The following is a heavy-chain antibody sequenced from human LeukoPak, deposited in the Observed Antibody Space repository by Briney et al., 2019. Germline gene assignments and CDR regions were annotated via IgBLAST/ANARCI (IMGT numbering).Heavy chain of an antibody. CDR2: ISSSSSYI. CDR3: ARAGQNNWFDP. J-gene: IGHJ5*02. Sequence: GGSLRLSCAAPGFTFSSYSMNWVRQAPGKGLEWVSSISSSSSYIYYADSVKGRFTIARDNAKNSLYLQMNSLRAEDTAVYYCARAGQNNWFDPWGQGTLVTVSS. CDR1: GFTFSSYS. V-gene: IGHV3-21*01.